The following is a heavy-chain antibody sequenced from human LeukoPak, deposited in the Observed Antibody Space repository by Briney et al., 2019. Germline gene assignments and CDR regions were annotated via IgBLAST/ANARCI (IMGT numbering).Heavy chain of an antibody. CDR1: GGSISSYY. D-gene: IGHD6-13*01. CDR2: IYYSGST. V-gene: IGHV4-59*01. CDR3: ARGSSWYYFDY. J-gene: IGHJ4*02. Sequence: SETLSLTCTVSGGSISSYYWSWIRQPPGKGLEWIGYIYYSGSTNYNPSLKSRVTISVDTSRNQFSLKLSSVTAADTAVYYCARGSSWYYFDYWGQGTLVTVSS.